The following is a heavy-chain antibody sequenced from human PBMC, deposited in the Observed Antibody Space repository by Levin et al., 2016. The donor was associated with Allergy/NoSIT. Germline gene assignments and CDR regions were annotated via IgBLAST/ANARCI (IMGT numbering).Heavy chain of an antibody. J-gene: IGHJ4*02. V-gene: IGHV3-23*01. CDR2: ISGSGGST. Sequence: GESLKISCAASGFTFSSYAMSWVRQAPGKGLEWVSAISGSGGSTYYADSVKGRFTISRDNSKNTLYLQMNSLRAEDTAVYYCAKDPPVGMAYYFDYWGQGTLVTVSS. D-gene: IGHD5-24*01. CDR3: AKDPPVGMAYYFDY. CDR1: GFTFSSYA.